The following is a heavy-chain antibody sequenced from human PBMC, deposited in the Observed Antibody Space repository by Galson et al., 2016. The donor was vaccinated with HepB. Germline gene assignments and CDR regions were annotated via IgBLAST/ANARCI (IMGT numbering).Heavy chain of an antibody. J-gene: IGHJ4*02. CDR1: GFSVSSNY. V-gene: IGHV3-53*01. CDR2: IHIGGST. CDR3: ATPDEGSGRIFDY. D-gene: IGHD2-15*01. Sequence: SLRLSCAASGFSVSSNYMSWVRQTPGKGLEWVSVIHIGGSTYYGDSVKGRVTISRDNAKNSLYLQMNSLRAEDTAVYYCATPDEGSGRIFDYWGQGTLVTVSS.